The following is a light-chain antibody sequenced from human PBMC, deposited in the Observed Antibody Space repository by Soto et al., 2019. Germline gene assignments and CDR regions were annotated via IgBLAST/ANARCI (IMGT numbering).Light chain of an antibody. J-gene: IGLJ2*01. CDR1: SSDVGGYNY. V-gene: IGLV2-11*01. CDR3: CSYAGSYVV. Sequence: QSALTQPRSVSGSPGQSVTISCTGTSSDVGGYNYVSWYQQHPGKAPKLMIFDVSKRPSGVPDRFSGSKSGNTASLTISGLQADDEDDYSCCSYAGSYVVFGGGTKLTVL. CDR2: DVS.